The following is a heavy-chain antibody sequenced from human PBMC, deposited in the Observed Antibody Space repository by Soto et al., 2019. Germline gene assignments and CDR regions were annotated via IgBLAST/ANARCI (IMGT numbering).Heavy chain of an antibody. D-gene: IGHD3-3*01. J-gene: IGHJ5*01. V-gene: IGHV5-51*01. CDR1: GYRFASYR. Sequence: GESLKISCKGSGYRFASYRIAWVRQMPGKGLEWMGIIDPSDSDIRYSPSFQGQVTISADKSISTAYLQWSSLKASDTAIYYCARSFFDHFDSWGHGTLVTVSS. CDR2: IDPSDSDI. CDR3: ARSFFDHFDS.